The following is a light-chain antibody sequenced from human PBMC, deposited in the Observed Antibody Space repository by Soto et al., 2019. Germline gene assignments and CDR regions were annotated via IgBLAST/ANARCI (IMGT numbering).Light chain of an antibody. J-gene: IGKJ3*01. CDR3: QQRSSWPPRFT. CDR1: QSVGSY. V-gene: IGKV3-11*01. Sequence: EIVLTQSPATLSLSPGERATLSCRASQSVGSYLAWYQQKPGQAPRLLIYDASNRATGIPARCSGSGSGTDFALTISSLEPEDFAVYYCQQRSSWPPRFTFGPGTKVDIK. CDR2: DAS.